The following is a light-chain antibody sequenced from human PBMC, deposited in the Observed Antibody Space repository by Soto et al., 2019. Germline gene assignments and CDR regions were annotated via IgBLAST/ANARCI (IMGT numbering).Light chain of an antibody. CDR1: ESISSSY. J-gene: IGKJ2*01. V-gene: IGKV3-20*01. Sequence: EIVLTQSPGTLSLSPGERATLSCRTSESISSSYLAWYQQKPGQAPRLLIYGASRRAAGIPDRFSGSGSETDFTLTINRLEPEDFAVYYCQKYGSSPLYTFGQGTKLEIK. CDR2: GAS. CDR3: QKYGSSPLYT.